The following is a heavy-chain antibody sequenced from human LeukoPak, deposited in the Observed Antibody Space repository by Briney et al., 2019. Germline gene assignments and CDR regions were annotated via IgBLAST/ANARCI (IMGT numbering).Heavy chain of an antibody. CDR1: GFTFSTHD. J-gene: IGHJ4*02. CDR3: ATDGGY. Sequence: PGGSLRLSCAASGFTFSTHDMYWVRQAPGKGLEYVSAISSNGDSTYYANSVKGRFTISRDNSKNTLYLQMGSLRGEDMAVYYCATDGGYWGQGTLVTVSS. CDR2: ISSNGDST. D-gene: IGHD3-10*01. V-gene: IGHV3-64*01.